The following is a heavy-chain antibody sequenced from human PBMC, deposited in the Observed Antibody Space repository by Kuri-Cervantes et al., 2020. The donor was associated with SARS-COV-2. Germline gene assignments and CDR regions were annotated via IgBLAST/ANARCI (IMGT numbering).Heavy chain of an antibody. J-gene: IGHJ6*03. CDR2: VNHRGST. CDR3: ARDRFTVTTIYYYYYMDV. CDR1: GESFSGYY. Sequence: ESLKISCAFYGESFSGYYWNWIRQSPGKGLEWIGEVNHRGSTNYNPSLKSRVTISVDTSKNQFSLKLSSVTAADTAVYYCARDRFTVTTIYYYYYMDVWGKGTTVTVSS. V-gene: IGHV4-34*01. D-gene: IGHD4-17*01.